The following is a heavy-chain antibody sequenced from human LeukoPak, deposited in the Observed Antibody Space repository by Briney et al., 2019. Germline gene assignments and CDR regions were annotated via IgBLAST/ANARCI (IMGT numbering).Heavy chain of an antibody. V-gene: IGHV3-30*04. CDR1: GFTFSNYA. J-gene: IGHJ4*02. Sequence: GGSLRLSCAASGFTFSNYAIHWVRRPPGKGLEWVAVISYDGSNKYYADSVKGRFTISRDNSKNRLYLQMNSLRAEDTAVYYCARDSGFSGAQRGEFWGQGTLVTVSS. CDR2: ISYDGSNK. CDR3: ARDSGFSGAQRGEF. D-gene: IGHD3-10*01.